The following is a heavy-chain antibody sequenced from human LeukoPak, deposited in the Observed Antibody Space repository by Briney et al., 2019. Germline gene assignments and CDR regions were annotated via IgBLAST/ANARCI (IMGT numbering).Heavy chain of an antibody. Sequence: GGSLRLSCAASGLTFSSYAMSWVRQAPGKGLEWVSVISGSGGSTYYADSVKGRFTISRDNSKNMLYLQMNSLRAEDTAVYYCAKTPSMITFGGVIVKGGYFDYWGQGTLVTVSS. CDR2: ISGSGGST. V-gene: IGHV3-23*01. D-gene: IGHD3-16*02. CDR1: GLTFSSYA. CDR3: AKTPSMITFGGVIVKGGYFDY. J-gene: IGHJ4*02.